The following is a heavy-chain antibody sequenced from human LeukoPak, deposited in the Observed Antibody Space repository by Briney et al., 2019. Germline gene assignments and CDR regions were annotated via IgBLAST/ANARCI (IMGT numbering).Heavy chain of an antibody. CDR3: ARGQRAYYYGSGSYPLDY. V-gene: IGHV4-34*01. CDR2: INHSGST. D-gene: IGHD3-10*01. J-gene: IGHJ4*02. CDR1: GGSFSGYY. Sequence: PSETLSLTCAVYGGSFSGYYWSWIRQPPGKGLEWIGEINHSGSTNYNPSLKSRVTISVDTSKNQFSLKLSSVTAADTAVYYCARGQRAYYYGSGSYPLDYWGQGTLVTVSS.